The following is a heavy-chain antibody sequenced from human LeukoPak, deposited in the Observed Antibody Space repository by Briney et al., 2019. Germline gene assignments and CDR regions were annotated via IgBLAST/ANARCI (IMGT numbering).Heavy chain of an antibody. J-gene: IGHJ6*02. CDR1: GGTFSSYA. CDR2: VIPIFGTA. V-gene: IGHV1-69*13. Sequence: SVKVSCKASGGTFSSYAISWVRQAPGQGLEWMGGVIPIFGTANYAQKFQGRVTITADESTSTAYMELSSLRSEDTAVYYCARARGVWLEEIYGMDVWGQGTTVTVSS. CDR3: ARARGVWLEEIYGMDV. D-gene: IGHD2-8*02.